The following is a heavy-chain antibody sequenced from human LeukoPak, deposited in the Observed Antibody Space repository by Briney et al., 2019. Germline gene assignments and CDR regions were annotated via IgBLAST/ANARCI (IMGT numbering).Heavy chain of an antibody. Sequence: SVTVSCKASGGTFSSYAISWVRQAPGQGLEWMGGIIPIFGTANYAQKFQGRVTITADESTSTAYMELSSLRSEDTAVYYCARSAYYYDSSGYYFDYWGQGTLVTVSS. D-gene: IGHD3-22*01. CDR2: IIPIFGTA. CDR1: GGTFSSYA. V-gene: IGHV1-69*01. J-gene: IGHJ4*02. CDR3: ARSAYYYDSSGYYFDY.